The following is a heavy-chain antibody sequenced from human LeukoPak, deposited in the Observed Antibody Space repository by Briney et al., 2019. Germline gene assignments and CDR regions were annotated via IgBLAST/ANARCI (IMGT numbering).Heavy chain of an antibody. Sequence: PSETLSLTCTVSGGSISSYYWSLIRQPAGKGLEWIGRIYTSGSTNYNPSLKSRVTMSVDTSKNQFSLKLSSVTAADTAVYYCAREYWSPPEHAFDIWGQGTMVTVSS. CDR2: IYTSGST. CDR3: AREYWSPPEHAFDI. CDR1: GGSISSYY. J-gene: IGHJ3*02. D-gene: IGHD2-15*01. V-gene: IGHV4-4*07.